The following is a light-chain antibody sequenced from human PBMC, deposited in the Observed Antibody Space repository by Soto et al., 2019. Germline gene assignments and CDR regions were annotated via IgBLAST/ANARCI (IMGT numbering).Light chain of an antibody. CDR1: SSNIGSNT. Sequence: QSVLTQPPSVSGTPGQAVSISCSGTSSNIGSNTVNWYQQVPGTAPKLLIYANSQRRSGVPGRLSGSKSGTSASLAFSGLQSEDEGDYYCATWDDSRNGWVFGGGTQLTVL. CDR3: ATWDDSRNGWV. J-gene: IGLJ3*02. V-gene: IGLV1-44*01. CDR2: ANS.